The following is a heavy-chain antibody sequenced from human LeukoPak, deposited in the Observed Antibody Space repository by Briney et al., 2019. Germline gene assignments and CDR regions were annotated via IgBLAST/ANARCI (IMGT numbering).Heavy chain of an antibody. D-gene: IGHD5-18*01. CDR1: RYTFTGYY. CDR3: ARRTGEGYTYGRYYFDY. CDR2: INPNSGVT. Sequence: ASVKVSCKASRYTFTGYYMHWVRQAPGQGLEWMGWINPNSGVTDYAQNFQGRVTMTRDTSISTAYVELSRLRSGDTAVYYCARRTGEGYTYGRYYFDYWGQGTLVTVSS. J-gene: IGHJ4*02. V-gene: IGHV1-2*02.